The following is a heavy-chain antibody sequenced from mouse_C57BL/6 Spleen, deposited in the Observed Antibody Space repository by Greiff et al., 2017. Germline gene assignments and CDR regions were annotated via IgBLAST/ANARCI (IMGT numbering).Heavy chain of an antibody. J-gene: IGHJ3*01. CDR1: GYSITSGYY. D-gene: IGHD2-5*01. CDR2: ISYDGSK. Sequence: ESGPGLVKPSQSLSLTCSVTGYSITSGYYWNWIRQFPGNKLEWMGYISYDGSKNYNPSLKNRISITRDTSKNQFFLKLNSVTTEDTAAYYCARVGSNYAWFAYWGQGTLVTVSA. CDR3: ARVGSNYAWFAY. V-gene: IGHV3-6*01.